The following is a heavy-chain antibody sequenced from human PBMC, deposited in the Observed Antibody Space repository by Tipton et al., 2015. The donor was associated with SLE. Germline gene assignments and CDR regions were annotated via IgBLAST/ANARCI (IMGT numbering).Heavy chain of an antibody. CDR1: GASISSYY. D-gene: IGHD3-3*01. Sequence: LRLSCTVSGASISSYYWSWIRQPPGKGLEWIGYIYYSGSTIHNPSLKSRVTMSVDTSKDQFSLKLSSVTAADTAVYYCAREPRSGYHDYWGQGTLVIVS. J-gene: IGHJ4*02. CDR2: IYYSGST. V-gene: IGHV4-59*12. CDR3: AREPRSGYHDY.